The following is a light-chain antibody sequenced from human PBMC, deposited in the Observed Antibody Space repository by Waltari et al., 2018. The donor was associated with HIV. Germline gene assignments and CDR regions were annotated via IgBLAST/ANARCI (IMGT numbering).Light chain of an antibody. Sequence: QSALTQPASVSGSPGQSITISCTGTSSDVPRYNLVSWYQHHPGKAPKVMIYAVTKRPSGVSDRFSGSKSGNTASLTISGLQAEDEADYYCCSYAGTSTYVFGTGTKVTVL. V-gene: IGLV2-23*02. J-gene: IGLJ1*01. CDR2: AVT. CDR1: SSDVPRYNL. CDR3: CSYAGTSTYV.